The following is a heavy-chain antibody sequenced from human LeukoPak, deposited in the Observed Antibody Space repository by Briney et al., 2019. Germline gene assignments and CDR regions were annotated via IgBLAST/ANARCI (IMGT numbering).Heavy chain of an antibody. V-gene: IGHV4-34*01. CDR3: ARVRDIVVVVAATPYYYMDV. J-gene: IGHJ6*03. CDR1: GGSFSGYY. CDR2: INHSGST. D-gene: IGHD2-15*01. Sequence: SETLSLTCAVSGGSFSGYYWSWIRQPPGKGLEWIGEINHSGSTNYNPSLKSRVTISVDTSKNQFSLKLSSVTAADTAVYYCARVRDIVVVVAATPYYYMDVWGKGTTVTVSS.